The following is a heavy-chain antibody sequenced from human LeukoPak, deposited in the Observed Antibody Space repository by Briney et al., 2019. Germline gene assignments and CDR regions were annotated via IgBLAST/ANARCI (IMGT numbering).Heavy chain of an antibody. CDR1: GGAFSNSG. Sequence: SVKVSCKTSGGAFSNSGISWVRQAPGQGPEWMGGIIPVFGTPNYAQKFQGRLTITADRSTTTAYMELSSLTSDDTAVYYCARERLARFPYFDYWGQGTLVAVSS. CDR3: ARERLARFPYFDY. V-gene: IGHV1-69*06. J-gene: IGHJ4*02. CDR2: IIPVFGTP. D-gene: IGHD3-3*01.